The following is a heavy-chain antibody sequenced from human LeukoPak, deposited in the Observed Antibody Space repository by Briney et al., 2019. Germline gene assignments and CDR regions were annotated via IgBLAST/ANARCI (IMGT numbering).Heavy chain of an antibody. CDR2: IIPILGIA. J-gene: IGHJ5*02. D-gene: IGHD2-21*02. V-gene: IGHV1-69*04. CDR3: ARGPSSVVTAANWFDP. CDR1: GGTFSSYA. Sequence: SVKVSCKASGGTFSSYAISWVRQAPGQGLEWMGRIIPILGIANYAQKFQGRVTITADKSTSTAYMELSSLRSEDTAVYYCARGPSSVVTAANWFDPWGQGTLVTVSS.